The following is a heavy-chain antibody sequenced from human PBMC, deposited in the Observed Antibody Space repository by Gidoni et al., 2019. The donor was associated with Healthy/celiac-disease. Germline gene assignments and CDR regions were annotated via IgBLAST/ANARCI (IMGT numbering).Heavy chain of an antibody. CDR3: ARLMTGGTSDAFDI. CDR2: ISYSGST. J-gene: IGHJ3*02. CDR1: GGPISSYY. D-gene: IGHD2-8*02. V-gene: IGHV4-59*08. Sequence: QVQLQESGPGLVKPSETLSLTCTVSGGPISSYYWSWIRQPPGKGLEWIGYISYSGSTNYTPSLKSRVTISVDTSKNQFSLKLGSVTAADTAVYYCARLMTGGTSDAFDIWGQGTMVTVSS.